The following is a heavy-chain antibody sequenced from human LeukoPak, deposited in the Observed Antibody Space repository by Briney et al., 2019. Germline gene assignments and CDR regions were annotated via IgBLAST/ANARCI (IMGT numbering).Heavy chain of an antibody. V-gene: IGHV1-8*01. Sequence: ASVKVSCKASGYTFTCYDINWVRQATGQGLEWMGWMNPNSGNTGYAQKFQGRVTMTRNTSISTAYMELSSLRSEDTAVYYCARRRIVGATWFDPWGQGTLVTVSS. CDR1: GYTFTCYD. CDR3: ARRRIVGATWFDP. CDR2: MNPNSGNT. D-gene: IGHD1-26*01. J-gene: IGHJ5*02.